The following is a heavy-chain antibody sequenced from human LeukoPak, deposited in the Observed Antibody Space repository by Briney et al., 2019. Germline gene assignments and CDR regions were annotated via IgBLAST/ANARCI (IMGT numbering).Heavy chain of an antibody. CDR1: GFTFSSYA. CDR2: ISGSGGST. D-gene: IGHD3-3*01. CDR3: ARVFRPSLTVFIIRGAFGI. Sequence: GGSLRLSCAASGFTFSSYAMSWVRQAPGKGLEWVSVISGSGGSTYYADSVKGRFTISRDNSKNTLYLQMNSLRVEDTAVYYCARVFRPSLTVFIIRGAFGIWGQGTMVTVSS. V-gene: IGHV3-23*01. J-gene: IGHJ3*02.